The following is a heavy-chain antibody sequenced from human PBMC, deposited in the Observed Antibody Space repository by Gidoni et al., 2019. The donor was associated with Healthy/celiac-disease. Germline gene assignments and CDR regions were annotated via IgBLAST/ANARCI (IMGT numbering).Heavy chain of an antibody. CDR1: GYTFTGYY. V-gene: IGHV1-2*04. CDR2: INPNRGGT. J-gene: IGHJ5*02. Sequence: QVQLVQSGAEVKKPGASVKVSCKASGYTFTGYYMHWVRQAPGQGLEWMGWINPNRGGTNYAQKFQGWVTMTRDTSISTAYMELSRLRSDDTAVYYCARGVRMVAATRSWFDPWGQGTLVTVSS. D-gene: IGHD2-15*01. CDR3: ARGVRMVAATRSWFDP.